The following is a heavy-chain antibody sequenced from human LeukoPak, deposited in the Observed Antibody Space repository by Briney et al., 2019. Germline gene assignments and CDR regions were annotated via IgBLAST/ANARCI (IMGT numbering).Heavy chain of an antibody. J-gene: IGHJ6*03. V-gene: IGHV1-2*02. D-gene: IGHD4-17*01. Sequence: GASVKVSCKTSGYTFTDYYMHWVRQAPGQGLECMGWINPNSGGTNSAQKFQGRVTMTRDTSISTAYMELSRLRSDDTAVYYCARDASTVGYYYYYYYMDVWGKGTTVTVSS. CDR1: GYTFTDYY. CDR3: ARDASTVGYYYYYYYMDV. CDR2: INPNSGGT.